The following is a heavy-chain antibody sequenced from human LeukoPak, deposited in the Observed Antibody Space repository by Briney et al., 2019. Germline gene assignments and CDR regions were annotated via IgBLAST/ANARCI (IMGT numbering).Heavy chain of an antibody. CDR1: GGTFSSYA. CDR3: ASRYTTSRHFDWDVDY. CDR2: IVPVFGTP. J-gene: IGHJ4*02. Sequence: GASVKVSCKASGGTFSSYAITWVRQAPGQGLEWMGNIVPVFGTPIYAQKFQGRVTITTDESRTTAYMELSSLRSEDTALYYCASRYTTSRHFDWDVDYWGQGTLLTVPS. V-gene: IGHV1-69*05. D-gene: IGHD3-9*01.